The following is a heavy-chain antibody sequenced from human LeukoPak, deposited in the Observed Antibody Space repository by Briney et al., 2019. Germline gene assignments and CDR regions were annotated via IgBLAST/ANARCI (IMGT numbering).Heavy chain of an antibody. J-gene: IGHJ3*02. CDR2: IYHTGST. D-gene: IGHD2-15*01. Sequence: SETLSLTCAVSGVSITSRYGWSRVRQPPGTGLEWIGEIYHTGSTNYNPSLKSRVTISVDKSKNQVTLNLRPVTAADTAVYFCASCSTDDGHHAFDIWGQGTLVTVSS. CDR3: ASCSTDDGHHAFDI. CDR1: GVSITSRYG. V-gene: IGHV4-4*02.